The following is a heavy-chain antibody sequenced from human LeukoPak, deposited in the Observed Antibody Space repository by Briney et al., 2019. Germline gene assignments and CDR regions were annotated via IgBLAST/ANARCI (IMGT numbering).Heavy chain of an antibody. V-gene: IGHV4-39*01. CDR2: IYYSGTT. CDR1: GGSISGSNYY. D-gene: IGHD4-17*01. J-gene: IGHJ4*02. CDR3: ALATVTTYYFDY. Sequence: PSETLSLTCTVSGGSISGSNYYWGWIRQPPGKGLEWIGSIYYSGTTYYNPSLKSRVTISVDTSKNQFSLKLSSVTAADTAVYYCALATVTTYYFDYWGQGTLVTVSS.